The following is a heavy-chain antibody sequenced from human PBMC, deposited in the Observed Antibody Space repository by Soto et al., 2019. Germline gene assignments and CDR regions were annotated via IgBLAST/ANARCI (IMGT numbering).Heavy chain of an antibody. CDR1: GGSFSGYY. Sequence: SETLSLTCGVLGGSFSGYYWSWIRQPPGKGLEWIGEINHSGSTNYNPSLKSRVTISVDTSKNQFSLKLSSVTAADTAVYYCAGERYFDWLVNYYYYGMDVWGQGTTVTVSS. D-gene: IGHD3-9*01. CDR3: AGERYFDWLVNYYYYGMDV. J-gene: IGHJ6*02. V-gene: IGHV4-34*01. CDR2: INHSGST.